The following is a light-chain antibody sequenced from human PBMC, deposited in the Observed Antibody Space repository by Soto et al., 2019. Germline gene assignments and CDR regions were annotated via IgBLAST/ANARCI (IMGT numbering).Light chain of an antibody. Sequence: QSALTQPPSASGSRGQSVTISCTGTSSDVGGYNYVSWYQQHPGKAPKLMIYEVTKRPSGVPDRFSGSKSGNTASLTVSGLQAEDEADYYCNSYAGSCNWVFGGGTKLTVL. J-gene: IGLJ3*02. CDR2: EVT. CDR1: SSDVGGYNY. CDR3: NSYAGSCNWV. V-gene: IGLV2-8*01.